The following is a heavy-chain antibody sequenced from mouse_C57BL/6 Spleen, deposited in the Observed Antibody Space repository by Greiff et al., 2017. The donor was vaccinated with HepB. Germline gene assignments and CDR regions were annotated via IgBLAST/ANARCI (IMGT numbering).Heavy chain of an antibody. D-gene: IGHD4-1*01. CDR2: ISSGGSYT. Sequence: EVKLVESGGDLVKPGGSLKLSCAASGFTFSSYGMSWVRQTPDKRLEWVATISSGGSYTYYPDSVKGRSTISEDNAKNNLYLQMSRLKSEDTAVYYCARGGTGPYFDYWGQGTTLTVSS. J-gene: IGHJ2*01. CDR3: ARGGTGPYFDY. V-gene: IGHV5-6*02. CDR1: GFTFSSYG.